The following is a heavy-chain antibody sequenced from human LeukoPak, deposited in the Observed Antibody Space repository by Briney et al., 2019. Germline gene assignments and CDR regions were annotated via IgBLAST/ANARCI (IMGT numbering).Heavy chain of an antibody. CDR3: AKDGEPDPYYFDY. D-gene: IGHD1-26*01. Sequence: GGSLRLSCAASGFTFSSYAMSWVRQAPGKGLVWVSAISGSGGSTYYADSVKGRFTISRDNSKNTLYLQMNSLRAEDTAVYYCAKDGEPDPYYFDYWGQGTLVTVSS. CDR2: ISGSGGST. V-gene: IGHV3-23*01. CDR1: GFTFSSYA. J-gene: IGHJ4*02.